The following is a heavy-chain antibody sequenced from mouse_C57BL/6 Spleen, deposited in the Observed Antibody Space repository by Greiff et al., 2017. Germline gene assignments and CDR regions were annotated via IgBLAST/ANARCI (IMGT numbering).Heavy chain of an antibody. Sequence: ESGPGLVKPSQSLSLTCSVTGYSITSGYYWNWIRQFPGNKLEWMGYISYDGSNNYNPSLKNRISITRDTSKNQFFLKLNSVTTEDTATYYCASIYYDPDWFAYWGQGTLVTVSA. J-gene: IGHJ3*01. CDR3: ASIYYDPDWFAY. CDR2: ISYDGSN. V-gene: IGHV3-6*01. D-gene: IGHD2-4*01. CDR1: GYSITSGYY.